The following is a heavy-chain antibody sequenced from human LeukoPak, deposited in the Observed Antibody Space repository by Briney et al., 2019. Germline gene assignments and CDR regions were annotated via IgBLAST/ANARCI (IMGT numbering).Heavy chain of an antibody. CDR1: GFIFSNAW. D-gene: IGHD3-22*01. CDR3: ARSRYYYDSSENYYYYYMDV. V-gene: IGHV3-21*01. J-gene: IGHJ6*03. CDR2: ISSSSSYI. Sequence: GGSLRLSCAASGFIFSNAWMSWVRQAPGKGLEWVSSISSSSSYIYYADSVKGRFTISRDNAKNSLYLQMNSLRAEDTAVYYCARSRYYYDSSENYYYYYMDVWGKGTTVTVSS.